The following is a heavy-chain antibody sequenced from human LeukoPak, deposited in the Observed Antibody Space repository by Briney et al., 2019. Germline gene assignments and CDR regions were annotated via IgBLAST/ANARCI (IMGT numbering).Heavy chain of an antibody. J-gene: IGHJ4*02. Sequence: ASVKVSCKASGYTFTGYYMHWVRQAPGQGLEWMGWVNPNSGGTNFAQKFQGRVTMTRDTSISTAYMELSRLRSDDTTVYFCARDREYRSSSYPLDYWGQGTLVTVSS. CDR1: GYTFTGYY. CDR3: ARDREYRSSSYPLDY. D-gene: IGHD6-6*01. CDR2: VNPNSGGT. V-gene: IGHV1-2*02.